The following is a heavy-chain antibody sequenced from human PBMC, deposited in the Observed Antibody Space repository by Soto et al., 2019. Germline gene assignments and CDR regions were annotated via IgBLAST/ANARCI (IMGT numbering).Heavy chain of an antibody. Sequence: VSLRLSCEGSGFSFPDYDMNWVRQTPGKGLEWVAAVGRFGNTYYRDSVRGRFTISRDDSRNTVYLQMNRLRVEDTAVYFCAKEGRLRSPAGDYFDSWAQGSLVTVSS. V-gene: IGHV3-23*01. CDR3: AKEGRLRSPAGDYFDS. CDR2: VGRFGNT. CDR1: GFSFPDYD. J-gene: IGHJ4*02. D-gene: IGHD3-10*01.